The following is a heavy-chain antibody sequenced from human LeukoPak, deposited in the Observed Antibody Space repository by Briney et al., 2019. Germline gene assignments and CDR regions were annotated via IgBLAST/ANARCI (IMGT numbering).Heavy chain of an antibody. V-gene: IGHV1-8*01. CDR2: MNPNSGTT. CDR1: GYTFTSSD. D-gene: IGHD5-18*01. CDR3: ARGRRGYSYGLF. Sequence: ASVKVSCKASGYTFTSSDINWVRQATGQGLEWMGWMNPNSGTTGYAQKFQGRVTMTRNTSISTAYMELSSLRSEDTAVYYCARGRRGYSYGLFWGQGTLVTVSS. J-gene: IGHJ4*02.